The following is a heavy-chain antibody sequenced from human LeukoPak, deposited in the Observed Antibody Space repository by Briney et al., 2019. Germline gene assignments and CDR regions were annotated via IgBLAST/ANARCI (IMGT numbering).Heavy chain of an antibody. CDR1: GGTFSSYG. D-gene: IGHD5-18*01. CDR3: ARDQETAMVNGY. CDR2: MIPILGIA. Sequence: GASVKVSCKASGGTFSSYGISWVRQALRQALEWVGRMIPILGIANYAQKFQGRVTITADKPTSTAYLELSSLRSEDTAVYYCARDQETAMVNGYWGQGTLVSVSS. V-gene: IGHV1-69*04. J-gene: IGHJ4*02.